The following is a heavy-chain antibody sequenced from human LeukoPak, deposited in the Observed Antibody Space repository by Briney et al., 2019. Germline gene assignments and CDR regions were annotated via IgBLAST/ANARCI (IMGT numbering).Heavy chain of an antibody. CDR2: ISVYNGNT. V-gene: IGHV1-18*01. J-gene: IGHJ4*02. CDR1: GYTFSTYG. D-gene: IGHD3-9*01. Sequence: ASVKVSCKTSGYTFSTYGISWVRQAPGQGLEWMGWISVYNGNTNYAQKLQGRVTMTTDASTSTTYMELRSLRSDDTAVYYCARDGLRYFDWLFSAGEEYYFDYWGQGTLVTVSS. CDR3: ARDGLRYFDWLFSAGEEYYFDY.